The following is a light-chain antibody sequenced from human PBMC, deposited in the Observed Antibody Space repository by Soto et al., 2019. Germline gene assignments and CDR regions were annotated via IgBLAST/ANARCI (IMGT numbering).Light chain of an antibody. V-gene: IGLV2-14*01. Sequence: QSALTQPASVSGSPGQTITISCTGTSSDVGGYNYVSWYQQHTGKAPKFMIYDVSNRPSGVSNRFSGSKSGHTASLTISGLQAEDEADYYCSSHTSSSTLVVFGGGTKLTVL. CDR2: DVS. CDR3: SSHTSSSTLVV. CDR1: SSDVGGYNY. J-gene: IGLJ2*01.